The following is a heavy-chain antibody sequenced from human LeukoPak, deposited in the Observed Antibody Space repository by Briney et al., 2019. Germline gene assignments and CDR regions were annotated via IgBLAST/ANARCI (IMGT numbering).Heavy chain of an antibody. V-gene: IGHV3-23*01. D-gene: IGHD2-21*02. CDR2: TTDSGAST. Sequence: GGSLRLSFAASGFRFWGYGISWVRQAPGKGLEWGSTTTDSGASTWYADSVKGRFTISRDNSKNTLQLQMNSLRAEDTAVYYCARRDVVVTGHYFDYWGQGILVTVSS. CDR3: ARRDVVVTGHYFDY. CDR1: GFRFWGYG. J-gene: IGHJ4*02.